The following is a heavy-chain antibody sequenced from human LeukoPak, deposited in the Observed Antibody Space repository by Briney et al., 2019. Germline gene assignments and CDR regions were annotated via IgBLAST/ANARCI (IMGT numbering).Heavy chain of an antibody. CDR3: ARGWFDY. CDR1: GFTFSTYE. Sequence: GGSLRLSCAASGFTFSTYEMNWVRQAPGKGLEWVSYISSSGGTIYYADSVKGRFTISRDNAKSSLYLRMNSLRAEDTAVYYCARGWFDYWGQGTLVTVSS. CDR2: ISSSGGTI. J-gene: IGHJ5*01. V-gene: IGHV3-48*03.